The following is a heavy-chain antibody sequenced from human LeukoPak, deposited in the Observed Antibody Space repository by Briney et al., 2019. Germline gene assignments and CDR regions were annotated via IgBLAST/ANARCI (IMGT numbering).Heavy chain of an antibody. D-gene: IGHD7-27*01. CDR1: GFSPSTSAVG. CDR2: IYWDDDK. CDR3: AHSRWGAGDFDY. Sequence: SGPTLVNPTQTLTLTCTFSGFSPSTSAVGVGWIRQPPGKALEWLALIYWDDDKRYSPSLKSRLTITKDTSKNQVVLTMTNMDPVDTATYYCAHSRWGAGDFDYWGQGNLVTVSS. V-gene: IGHV2-5*02. J-gene: IGHJ4*02.